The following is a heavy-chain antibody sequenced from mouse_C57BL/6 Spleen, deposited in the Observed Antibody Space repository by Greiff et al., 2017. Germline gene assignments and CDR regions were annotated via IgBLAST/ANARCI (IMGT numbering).Heavy chain of an antibody. CDR2: INPNNGGT. D-gene: IGHD2-1*01. CDR3: ASYYYYAMDC. CDR1: GYTFTDYN. V-gene: IGHV1-22*01. Sequence: EVQLQQSGPELVKPGASVKMSCKASGYTFTDYNMHWVKQSHGKSLEWIGYINPNNGGTSYNQKFKGKATLTVNKSSSTAYMELRSLTSEDSAVYCCASYYYYAMDCWGPGNSVTVSS. J-gene: IGHJ4*01.